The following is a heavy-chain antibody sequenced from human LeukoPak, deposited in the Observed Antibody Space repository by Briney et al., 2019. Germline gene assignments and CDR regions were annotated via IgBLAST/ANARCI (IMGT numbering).Heavy chain of an antibody. CDR3: ATFYQEAGGGAFDI. CDR1: GYTLTELS. CDR2: FDPDDGET. V-gene: IGHV1-24*01. D-gene: IGHD2-2*01. Sequence: ASVKVSCKVSGYTLTELSMHWVRQAPGKGLEWMGGFDPDDGETIYAQKFQGRVTMTEDTSTDTAYMELSSLRSEDTAVYYCATFYQEAGGGAFDIWGQGTMVTVSS. J-gene: IGHJ3*02.